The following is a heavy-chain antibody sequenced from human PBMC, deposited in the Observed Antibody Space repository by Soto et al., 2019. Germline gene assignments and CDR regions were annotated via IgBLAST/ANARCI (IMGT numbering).Heavy chain of an antibody. CDR3: AKNLAGKISTSHNYEDYTMDV. CDR2: ISWDGGST. J-gene: IGHJ6*02. D-gene: IGHD2-2*01. V-gene: IGHV3-43*01. Sequence: PGVSLRHPCTAAGFNFDDYAMHWVRQAPGKGLEWVSLISWDGGSTYYADSVKGRFTISRDNSKNSLYMQMNSLRTEDTALYYCAKNLAGKISTSHNYEDYTMDVSCQGPTVTVSS. CDR1: GFNFDDYA.